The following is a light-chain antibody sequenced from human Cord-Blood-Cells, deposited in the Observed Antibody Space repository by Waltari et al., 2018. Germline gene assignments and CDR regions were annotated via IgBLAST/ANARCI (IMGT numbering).Light chain of an antibody. V-gene: IGKV1-5*01. CDR2: DAS. J-gene: IGKJ3*01. Sequence: DIQMTQSPSPLSASVGDRVTITCRASQSISSWLDWYQQKPGKAPTLLIYDASSLESGVPSRFSGSGSGTEFTLTISSLQPDDFATYYCQQYNSPFTFGPGTKVDIK. CDR1: QSISSW. CDR3: QQYNSPFT.